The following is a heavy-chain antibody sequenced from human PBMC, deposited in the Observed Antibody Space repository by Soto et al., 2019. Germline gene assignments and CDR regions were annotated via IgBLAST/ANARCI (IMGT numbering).Heavy chain of an antibody. CDR3: ARGGSRYYDIIDP. D-gene: IGHD3-22*01. J-gene: IGHJ5*02. CDR2: INSDGSST. CDR1: GFTFSSYW. Sequence: GGSLRLSCAASGFTFSSYWVHWVRQAPGKGLVWVSRINSDGSSTSYADPVKGRFTISRDNAKNTLYLQMNSLRAEDTAVYYCARGGSRYYDIIDPWGQGTLVTVSS. V-gene: IGHV3-74*01.